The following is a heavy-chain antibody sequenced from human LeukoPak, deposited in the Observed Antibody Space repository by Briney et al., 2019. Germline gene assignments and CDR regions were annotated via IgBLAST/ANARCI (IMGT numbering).Heavy chain of an antibody. Sequence: GASVKVSCKASGGTFSSYAISWVRQAPGQGLEWMGGIIPIFGTANYAQKFQGRVTITTDESTSTAYMELSSLRSEDTAVYYCARDRGSGWYSSRGYYFDYWGRGTLVTVSS. D-gene: IGHD6-19*01. CDR3: ARDRGSGWYSSRGYYFDY. CDR1: GGTFSSYA. CDR2: IIPIFGTA. V-gene: IGHV1-69*05. J-gene: IGHJ4*02.